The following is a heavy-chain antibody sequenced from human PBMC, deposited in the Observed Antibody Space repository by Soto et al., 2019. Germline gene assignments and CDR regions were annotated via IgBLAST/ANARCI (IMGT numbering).Heavy chain of an antibody. Sequence: QVQLQESGPGLVKPSQTLSLTCTVSGGSISSGDYYWSWIRQPPGKGLEWIGYIYYSGSTYYNPSLKIRVTISVDTSKNQFSLKLSSVTAADTAVYYCARDRGYCSGGSCYSGSWGQGTLVTVSS. CDR3: ARDRGYCSGGSCYSGS. CDR2: IYYSGST. J-gene: IGHJ5*02. CDR1: GGSISSGDYY. D-gene: IGHD2-15*01. V-gene: IGHV4-30-4*01.